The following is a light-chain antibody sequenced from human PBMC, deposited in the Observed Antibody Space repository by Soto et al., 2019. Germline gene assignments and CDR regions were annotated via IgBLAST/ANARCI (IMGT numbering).Light chain of an antibody. V-gene: IGKV3-20*01. CDR3: QQYGSSPFT. J-gene: IGKJ4*01. CDR2: GAS. Sequence: EIVLTQSPGTLSLSPGERATLSCRASQSVSSSYLAWYQQKPGQAPRLLIYGASSRATGIPDRFSGSGSGTDFTLTISRLEPEDFAVYYCQQYGSSPFTVGGGTKVEI. CDR1: QSVSSSY.